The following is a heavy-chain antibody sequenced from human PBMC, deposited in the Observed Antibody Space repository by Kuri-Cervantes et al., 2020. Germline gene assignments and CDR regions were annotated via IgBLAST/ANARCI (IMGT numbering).Heavy chain of an antibody. J-gene: IGHJ6*02. CDR2: INPNSGGT. CDR1: GYTFTGYY. CDR3: ARESAWVTGYYYPYYYYGMDV. Sequence: GESLKISCKVSGYTFTGYYMHWMRQAPGQGLEWMGWINPNSGGTNYAQKFQGRVTMTRDTSISTAYMELSRLRSDDTAVYYCARESAWVTGYYYPYYYYGMDVWGQGTTVTVSS. V-gene: IGHV1-2*02. D-gene: IGHD3-22*01.